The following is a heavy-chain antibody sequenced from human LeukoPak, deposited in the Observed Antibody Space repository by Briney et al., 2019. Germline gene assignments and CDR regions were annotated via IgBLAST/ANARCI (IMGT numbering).Heavy chain of an antibody. CDR2: ISSSGSTI. Sequence: GGSLRLSCAASGFTFSDYYMSWIRQAPGKGLERVSYISSSGSTIYYADPVKGRFTISRDNAKNSLYLQIHSLRAEDTAVYYCARDRGSGRSYYYYYGMDVWGQGTTVTVSS. D-gene: IGHD2-15*01. CDR1: GFTFSDYY. CDR3: ARDRGSGRSYYYYYGMDV. V-gene: IGHV3-11*01. J-gene: IGHJ6*02.